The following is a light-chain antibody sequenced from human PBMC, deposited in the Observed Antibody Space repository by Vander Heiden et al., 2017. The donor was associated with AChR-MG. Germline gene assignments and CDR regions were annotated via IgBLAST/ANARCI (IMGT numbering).Light chain of an antibody. CDR3: QQYHNWPRT. V-gene: IGKV3-15*01. CDR2: GAS. CDR1: RSVSTN. Sequence: EIVMTQSPATLSVSPGERATLSCRASRSVSTNLAWYQQKPGQAPRLLIYGASTRATGIPAMFSGSGSGTEFTLTISSLQSEDFAVYFCQQYHNWPRTFGQGTKLEIK. J-gene: IGKJ2*01.